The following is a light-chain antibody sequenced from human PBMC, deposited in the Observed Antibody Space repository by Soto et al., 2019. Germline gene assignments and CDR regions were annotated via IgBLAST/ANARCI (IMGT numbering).Light chain of an antibody. CDR2: DAS. V-gene: IGKV1-33*01. CDR3: QQYENLPPT. J-gene: IGKJ1*01. Sequence: DIQMTQSPSSLSASVGDKVTITCQASQDISDFLNWYQQKPGKAPKLLIYDASNLETGVPSRFSGGGSGTDFTFTISSLQPEDISTYYCQQYENLPPTFGQGTKVDIK. CDR1: QDISDF.